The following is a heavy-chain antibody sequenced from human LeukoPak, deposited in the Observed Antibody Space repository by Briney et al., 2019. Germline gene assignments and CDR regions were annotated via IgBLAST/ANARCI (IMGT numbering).Heavy chain of an antibody. CDR3: ARQSGWYSGSYLFDF. V-gene: IGHV4-59*08. CDR1: GGSISSHN. D-gene: IGHD1-26*01. J-gene: IGHJ4*02. Sequence: SETLSLTRTVSGGSISSHNWNWIRPHPGGGREWIGHIYYSGSTNYNPSLKSRVTISVDSSKNQFSLKLSSVTAADTAVYYCARQSGWYSGSYLFDFWGQGTLVTVTA. CDR2: IYYSGST.